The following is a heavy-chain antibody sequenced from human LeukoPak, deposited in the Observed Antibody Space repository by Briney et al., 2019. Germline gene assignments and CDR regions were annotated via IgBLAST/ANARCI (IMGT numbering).Heavy chain of an antibody. V-gene: IGHV4-59*08. CDR1: GGSISSYY. J-gene: IGHJ4*02. CDR2: TYYSGST. D-gene: IGHD5-24*01. CDR3: ASSRDRDGYSD. Sequence: SETLSLTCTVSGGSISSYYWSWIRQPPGKGLEWIGYTYYSGSTNYNPSLKSRVTISVDTSKNQFSLKLSSVTAADTAVYYCASSRDRDGYSDWGQGTLVTVSS.